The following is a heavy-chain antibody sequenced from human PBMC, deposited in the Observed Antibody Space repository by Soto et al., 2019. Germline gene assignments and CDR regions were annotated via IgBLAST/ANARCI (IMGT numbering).Heavy chain of an antibody. D-gene: IGHD1-1*01. CDR3: ARDSRLERSRNYYDMDV. J-gene: IGHJ6*02. Sequence: GASVKVSCKASGGTFSSYAISWVRQAPGQGLEWMGGIIPIFGTANYAQKFQGRVTITADESTSTAYMELSSLRSEDTAVYYCARDSRLERSRNYYDMDVWGQGTTVTVS. CDR1: GGTFSSYA. V-gene: IGHV1-69*13. CDR2: IIPIFGTA.